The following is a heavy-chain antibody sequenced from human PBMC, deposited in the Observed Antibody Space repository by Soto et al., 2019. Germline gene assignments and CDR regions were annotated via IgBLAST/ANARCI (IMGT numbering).Heavy chain of an antibody. CDR3: ARGGNYYDSSGPRKQFDY. V-gene: IGHV4-31*03. Sequence: SETLSLTCTVSGCSISSGGYYWSWIRQHPGKGLEWIGYIYYSGSTYYNPSLKSRVTISVDTSKNQFSLKLSSVTAADTAVYYCARGGNYYDSSGPRKQFDYWGQGTLVTVSS. D-gene: IGHD3-22*01. CDR1: GCSISSGGYY. J-gene: IGHJ4*02. CDR2: IYYSGST.